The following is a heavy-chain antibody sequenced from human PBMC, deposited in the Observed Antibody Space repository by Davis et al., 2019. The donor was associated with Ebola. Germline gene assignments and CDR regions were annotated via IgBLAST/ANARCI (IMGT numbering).Heavy chain of an antibody. CDR2: ISGYEDNT. CDR3: ARDLAASSGAHFFYFVMDV. D-gene: IGHD6-25*01. CDR1: GYTFSSYG. V-gene: IGHV1-18*01. Sequence: AASVKVSCKASGYTFSSYGISWVRQAPGQGLEWMGWISGYEDNTNYAPRFQGRITLTKDRATSTVYMELRSLTSDDTAVYYCARDLAASSGAHFFYFVMDVWGEGTSVAVSS. J-gene: IGHJ6*04.